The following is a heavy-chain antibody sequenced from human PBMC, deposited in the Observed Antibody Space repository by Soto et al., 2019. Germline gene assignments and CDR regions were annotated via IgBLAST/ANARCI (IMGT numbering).Heavy chain of an antibody. J-gene: IGHJ4*02. V-gene: IGHV3-7*01. CDR2: IKQDGSEK. Sequence: GGSLRLSCAASGFTFSSYWMSWVRQAPGKGLEWVANIKQDGSEKYYVDSVKGRFTISRDNAKNSLYLQMNSLRAEDTAVYYWARDGRYSSSWYGDYWGQGTLVTVSS. CDR3: ARDGRYSSSWYGDY. D-gene: IGHD6-13*01. CDR1: GFTFSSYW.